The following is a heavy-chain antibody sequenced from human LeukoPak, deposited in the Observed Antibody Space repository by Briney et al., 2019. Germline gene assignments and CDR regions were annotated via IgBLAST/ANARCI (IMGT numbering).Heavy chain of an antibody. CDR2: IIPIFGTA. CDR1: GGTFSSYA. Sequence: ASVKVSCKASGGTFSSYAISWVRQAPGQGLEWMGGIIPIFGTAYYAQKFQGRVTITADESTSTAYMELSSLRSEDTAVYYCARNVGRVVAATGYGMDVWGKGTTVTVSS. D-gene: IGHD2-15*01. J-gene: IGHJ6*04. V-gene: IGHV1-69*13. CDR3: ARNVGRVVAATGYGMDV.